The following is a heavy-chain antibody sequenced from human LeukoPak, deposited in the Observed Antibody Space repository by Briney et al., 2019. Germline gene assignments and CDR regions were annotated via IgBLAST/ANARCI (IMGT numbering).Heavy chain of an antibody. CDR1: GYTFTSYA. CDR3: ARLGVAGDPSSAEYFQH. D-gene: IGHD6-19*01. V-gene: IGHV1-18*01. J-gene: IGHJ1*01. CDR2: ISLYNPKT. Sequence: ASVMVSCKASGYTFTSYAISWVRQAPGQGLGWMGWISLYNPKTSYAQKFQGRVTMTTDTSTSTAYMELRSLRSDDTAVYYCARLGVAGDPSSAEYFQHWGQGTLLTVSS.